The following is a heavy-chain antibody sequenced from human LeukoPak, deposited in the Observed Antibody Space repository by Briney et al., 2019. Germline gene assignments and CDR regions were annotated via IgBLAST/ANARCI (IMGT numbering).Heavy chain of an antibody. CDR1: GFSFTSSW. V-gene: IGHV3-7*01. J-gene: IGHJ3*02. CDR3: VRDLSPVSDRNVWYDALDI. CDR2: IAGDESQK. D-gene: IGHD1-1*01. Sequence: PGGSLRLSCVASGFSFTSSWMTWVRQAPGKGLEWVANIAGDESQKRYMDSVKGRFTISRDNAKNSLYLQLNRLRAEDTAIYYCVRDLSPVSDRNVWYDALDIWGQGTMVTVSS.